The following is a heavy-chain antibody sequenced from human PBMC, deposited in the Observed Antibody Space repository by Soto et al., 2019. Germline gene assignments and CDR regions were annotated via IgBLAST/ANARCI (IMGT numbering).Heavy chain of an antibody. V-gene: IGHV3-30*18. D-gene: IGHD1-7*01. CDR2: ISYDGSNK. J-gene: IGHJ4*02. CDR3: AKEGGNWNFAFDY. Sequence: HPGGSLRLSCAASGFTFGSYGMHWVRQAPGKGLEWVAVISYDGSNKYYADSVKGRFTISRDNSKNTLYLQMNSLRAEDTAVYYCAKEGGNWNFAFDYWGQGTLVTVSS. CDR1: GFTFGSYG.